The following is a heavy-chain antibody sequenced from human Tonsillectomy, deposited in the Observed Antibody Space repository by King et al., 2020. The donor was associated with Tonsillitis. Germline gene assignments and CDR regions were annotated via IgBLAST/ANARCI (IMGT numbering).Heavy chain of an antibody. CDR1: GGSFSGHY. Sequence: VQLQQWGARLLKPSETLSLTCAVYGGSFSGHYWSWIRQPPGKGLEWIGEINHSGSANYNPSLKSRVTTSGDTSKNQFSLNLSSVTAADTAGYYCARGSVLSIAASEGASYHMDVWGKGTTVTVSS. J-gene: IGHJ6*03. CDR2: INHSGSA. CDR3: ARGSVLSIAASEGASYHMDV. D-gene: IGHD6-13*01. V-gene: IGHV4-34*01.